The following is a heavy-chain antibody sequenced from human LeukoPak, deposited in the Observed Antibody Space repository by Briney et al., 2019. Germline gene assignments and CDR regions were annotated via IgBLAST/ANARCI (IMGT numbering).Heavy chain of an antibody. CDR2: IYTSGST. Sequence: SETLSLTCTVSGGSISSYYWSWIRQPAGKGLEWIGRIYTSGSTNYNPSLKSRVTMSVDTSKNQFSLKLSSVTAADTAVYYCARGATVTQPYYYYYYMDVWGKGTTVTVSS. V-gene: IGHV4-4*07. CDR3: ARGATVTQPYYYYYYMDV. J-gene: IGHJ6*03. D-gene: IGHD4-17*01. CDR1: GGSISSYY.